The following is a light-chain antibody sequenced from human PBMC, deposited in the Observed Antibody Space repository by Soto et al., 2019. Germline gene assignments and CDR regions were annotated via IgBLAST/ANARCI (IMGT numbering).Light chain of an antibody. J-gene: IGKJ4*01. CDR2: DAS. V-gene: IGKV3-11*01. CDR1: QSVSSY. CDR3: QQRSNWPGT. Sequence: EIVLTQSPATLSLSPGERATLSCRASQSVSSYLAWYQQKPGQAPGLLIYDASNRTTGIPARFSGSGSGTDFTLTISILEPEYFAVYYCQQRSNWPGTFGGGTKVEIK.